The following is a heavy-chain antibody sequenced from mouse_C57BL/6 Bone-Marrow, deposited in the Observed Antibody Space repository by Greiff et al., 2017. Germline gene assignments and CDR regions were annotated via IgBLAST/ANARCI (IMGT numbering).Heavy chain of an antibody. CDR1: GYTFTSYW. J-gene: IGHJ4*01. CDR2: IDPSDSYT. V-gene: IGHV1-69*01. CDR3: ARCGYYAMDY. Sequence: QVQLQQPGAELVMPGASVKLSCKASGYTFTSYWMHWVKQRPGQGLEWIGEIDPSDSYTNYNQKFKGKSTLTVDKSSSTAYMQLSSLTSEDSAVYYCARCGYYAMDYWGQGTSVPVSS.